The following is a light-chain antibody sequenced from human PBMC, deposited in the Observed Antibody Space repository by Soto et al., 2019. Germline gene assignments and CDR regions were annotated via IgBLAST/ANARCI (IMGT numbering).Light chain of an antibody. CDR1: QSVSSSY. J-gene: IGKJ1*01. Sequence: EIVLTQSPATLSLSPGERATLSCRASQSVSSSYLAWYQQKPGQAPRLLIYGASSRATGIPGRFSGSGSGTDFTLTISRLEPEDFAVYYCQQYGSSPPEWTFGQGTKVDIK. CDR2: GAS. CDR3: QQYGSSPPEWT. V-gene: IGKV3-20*01.